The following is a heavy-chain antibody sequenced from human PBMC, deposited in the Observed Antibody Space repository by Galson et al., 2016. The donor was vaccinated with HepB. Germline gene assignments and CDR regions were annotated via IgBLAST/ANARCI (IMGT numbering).Heavy chain of an antibody. Sequence: SVKVSCKASGYTFTDYGFSWVRQAPGRGLEWMGWINPDNGNTNYVEDYQGRVTLTSDTATSTVHMEVKSLKSDDTAVYYFARAKDPLYSSASSYWGQGTLVTVSS. CDR2: INPDNGNT. J-gene: IGHJ4*02. D-gene: IGHD6-6*01. CDR3: ARAKDPLYSSASSY. V-gene: IGHV1-18*01. CDR1: GYTFTDYG.